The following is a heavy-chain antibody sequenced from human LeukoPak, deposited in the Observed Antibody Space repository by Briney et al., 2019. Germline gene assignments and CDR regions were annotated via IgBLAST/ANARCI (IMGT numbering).Heavy chain of an antibody. D-gene: IGHD4-11*01. CDR3: ARALFGNYGRVSFTEFDY. CDR2: IRTYNGNT. Sequence: ASVKVSCKASGYTFTDYAISWVRQAPGQGLEWMGWIRTYNGNTNYAQKLQDRVIMTTDTSTSTAYLELRSLRSDDTAVYYCARALFGNYGRVSFTEFDYWGQGTLATVSS. V-gene: IGHV1-18*01. J-gene: IGHJ4*02. CDR1: GYTFTDYA.